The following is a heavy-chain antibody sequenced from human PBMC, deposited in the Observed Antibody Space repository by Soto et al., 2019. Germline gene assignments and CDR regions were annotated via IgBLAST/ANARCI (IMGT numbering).Heavy chain of an antibody. D-gene: IGHD1-7*01. J-gene: IGHJ5*02. CDR3: ARGETYNWNYVLVWFDP. CDR2: INPSGGST. V-gene: IGHV1-46*01. Sequence: ASVKVSCKASGYTFTSYYMHWVRQAPGQGLEWMGIINPSGGSTSYAQKFQGRVTMTRDTSTSTVYMELSSLRSEDTAVYYCARGETYNWNYVLVWFDPWGQGTLVTVSS. CDR1: GYTFTSYY.